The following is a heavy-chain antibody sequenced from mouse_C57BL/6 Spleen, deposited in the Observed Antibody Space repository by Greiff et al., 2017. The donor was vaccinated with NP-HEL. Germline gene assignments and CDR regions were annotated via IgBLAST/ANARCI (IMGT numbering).Heavy chain of an antibody. D-gene: IGHD2-5*01. J-gene: IGHJ2*01. V-gene: IGHV1-54*01. Sequence: QVQLQQSGAELVRPGTSVKVSCKASGYAFTNYLIEWVKQRPGQGLEWIGVINPGSGGTNYNEKFKGKATLTADKSSSTAYMQLSSLTSEDSAVYFWARSGSNGEYFDYWGQGTTLTVSS. CDR1: GYAFTNYL. CDR2: INPGSGGT. CDR3: ARSGSNGEYFDY.